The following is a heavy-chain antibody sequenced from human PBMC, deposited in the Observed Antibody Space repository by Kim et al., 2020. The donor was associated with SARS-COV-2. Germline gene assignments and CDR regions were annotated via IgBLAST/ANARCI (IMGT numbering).Heavy chain of an antibody. D-gene: IGHD6-13*01. V-gene: IGHV3-33*01. CDR1: GFTFSSYG. Sequence: GGSLRLSCAASGFTFSSYGMHWVRQAPGKGLEWVAVIWYDGSNKYYADSVKGRFTISRDNSKNTLYLQMNSLRAEDTAVYYCARDLVWGYFPRIAAAETAIDYWGQGTLVTVSS. CDR2: IWYDGSNK. J-gene: IGHJ4*02. CDR3: ARDLVWGYFPRIAAAETAIDY.